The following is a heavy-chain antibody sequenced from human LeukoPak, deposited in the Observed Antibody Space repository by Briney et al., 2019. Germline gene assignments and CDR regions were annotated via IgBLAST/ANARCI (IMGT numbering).Heavy chain of an antibody. CDR1: GFTFSSYW. CDR2: ISVSGAST. CDR3: AKGVFTIFGVVISHFDY. Sequence: PGGSLRLSCSASGFTFSSYWVTWVRQAPGKGLEWVSTISVSGASTYYADSVKGRFTISRDNSKNALYLQMNSLRSEDTARYYCAKGVFTIFGVVISHFDYWGQGTLVTVSS. V-gene: IGHV3-23*01. J-gene: IGHJ4*02. D-gene: IGHD3-3*01.